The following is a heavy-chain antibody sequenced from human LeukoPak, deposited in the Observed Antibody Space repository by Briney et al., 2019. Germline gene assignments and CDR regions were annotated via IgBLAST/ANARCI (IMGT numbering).Heavy chain of an antibody. CDR2: ISGSGGST. CDR3: ARGEGWTGGDF. Sequence: QSGGSLRLSCAASGFTFSSYAMSWVRQAPGKGLEWVSAISGSGGSTYYADSVKGRFTISRDNSKNTLYLQMNNLRAEDTAVYYCARGEGWTGGDFWGQGTLVTVSS. J-gene: IGHJ4*02. D-gene: IGHD3-16*01. V-gene: IGHV3-23*01. CDR1: GFTFSSYA.